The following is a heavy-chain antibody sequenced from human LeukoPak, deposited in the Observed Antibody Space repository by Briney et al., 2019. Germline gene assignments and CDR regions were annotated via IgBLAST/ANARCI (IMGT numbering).Heavy chain of an antibody. J-gene: IGHJ4*02. V-gene: IGHV4-34*01. CDR2: INHSGSA. CDR1: GGSFSGYY. Sequence: PSETLSLTCAVYGGSFSGYYWSWIRQPPGKGLEWIGEINHSGSANYNPSLKSRVTISVDTSKNQFSLKLSSVTAADTAVYYCARVRQDIVVVPAAIRGPFDYWGQGTLVTVSS. D-gene: IGHD2-2*02. CDR3: ARVRQDIVVVPAAIRGPFDY.